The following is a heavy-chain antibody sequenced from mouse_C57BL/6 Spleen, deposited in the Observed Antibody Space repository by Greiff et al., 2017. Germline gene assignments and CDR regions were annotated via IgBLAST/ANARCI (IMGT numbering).Heavy chain of an antibody. CDR2: ISYDGSN. J-gene: IGHJ4*01. CDR1: GYSITSGYY. D-gene: IGHD1-1*02. V-gene: IGHV3-6*01. Sequence: DVQLQESGPGLVKPSQSLSLTCSVTGYSITSGYYWNWIRQFPGNKLEWMGYISYDGSNNYNPSLKNRISITRDTSKNQFFLKLNSVTTEDTATYYCARGEPYGAMDYWGQGTSVTVSS. CDR3: ARGEPYGAMDY.